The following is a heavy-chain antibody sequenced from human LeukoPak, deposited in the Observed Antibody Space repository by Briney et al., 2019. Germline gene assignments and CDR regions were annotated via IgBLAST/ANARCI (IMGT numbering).Heavy chain of an antibody. CDR3: ARGAGYCSSTSCYRHYYGMDV. CDR1: GFTFSSYA. D-gene: IGHD2-2*02. V-gene: IGHV3-30-3*01. CDR2: ISYDGSNK. Sequence: GGSLRLSCAASGFTFSSYAMHWVRQAPGKGLEWVAVISYDGSNKYYADSVKGRFTISRDNSKNTLYLQMNSLRAEDTAVYYCARGAGYCSSTSCYRHYYGMDVWGQGTTVTVSS. J-gene: IGHJ6*02.